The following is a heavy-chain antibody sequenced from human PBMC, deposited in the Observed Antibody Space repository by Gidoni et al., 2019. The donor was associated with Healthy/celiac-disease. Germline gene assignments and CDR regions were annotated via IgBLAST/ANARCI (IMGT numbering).Heavy chain of an antibody. CDR2: IWYDGSNK. V-gene: IGHV3-33*01. D-gene: IGHD3-22*01. J-gene: IGHJ4*02. Sequence: QVQLVESGGGWVQPGRSLRLSCAASGFTFSSSGLPWVRRAPGKGLEVVAVIWYDGSNKYYADSVKGRFTISRDNSKNTLYLQMNSLRAEDTAVYYCARPIRYYYDSSGYYSLPDYWGQGTLVTVSS. CDR1: GFTFSSSG. CDR3: ARPIRYYYDSSGYYSLPDY.